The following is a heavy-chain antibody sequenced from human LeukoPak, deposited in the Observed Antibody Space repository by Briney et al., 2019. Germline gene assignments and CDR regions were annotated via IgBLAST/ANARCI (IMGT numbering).Heavy chain of an antibody. J-gene: IGHJ4*02. V-gene: IGHV3-66*01. CDR3: GFIAAADSFDY. CDR1: GFTVSSNY. CDR2: IYSGGST. D-gene: IGHD6-13*01. Sequence: PGGSLRLSCAASGFTVSSNYMSWVRQAPGKGLEWVSVIYSGGSTYYADSVKGRFTISRDNSKNTLYLQMNSLRAEDTAVYYCGFIAAADSFDYWGQGTLVTVSS.